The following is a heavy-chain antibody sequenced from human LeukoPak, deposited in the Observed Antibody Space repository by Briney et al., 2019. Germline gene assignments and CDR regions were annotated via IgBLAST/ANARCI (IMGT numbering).Heavy chain of an antibody. J-gene: IGHJ4*02. Sequence: GGSLRLSCAASGFTFNTYGMIWVRQAPGKGLEWVSYISSSSTITYADSVKGRFTISRDNAENSLYLQMNSLRAEDTAVYYCARESVGIDYWGQGTLVTVSS. CDR2: ISSSSTI. CDR1: GFTFNTYG. D-gene: IGHD4-23*01. V-gene: IGHV3-48*01. CDR3: ARESVGIDY.